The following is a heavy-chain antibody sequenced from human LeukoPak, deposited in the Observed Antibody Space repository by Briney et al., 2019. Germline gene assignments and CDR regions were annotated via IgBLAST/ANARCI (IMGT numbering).Heavy chain of an antibody. Sequence: GWSLRLSCAASGFTFSDYSMNWVRQAPGKGLEWVSSISDDSNYIYYADSVKGRFTISRDNAKNSLYLQMNSLRAEDTAVYYCANHLACGSTSCPSFDYWGQGTLVTVSS. J-gene: IGHJ4*02. V-gene: IGHV3-21*01. CDR1: GFTFSDYS. CDR3: ANHLACGSTSCPSFDY. CDR2: ISDDSNYI. D-gene: IGHD2-2*01.